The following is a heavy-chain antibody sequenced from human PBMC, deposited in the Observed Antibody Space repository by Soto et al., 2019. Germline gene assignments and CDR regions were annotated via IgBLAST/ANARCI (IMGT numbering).Heavy chain of an antibody. Sequence: QVQLQESGPGLVKPSGTLSLTCAVSGDSVSSPYYWCWVRQPPGKGLEWIGEVFHTGTTSYNPSLRSRVTISMDKAINQFSLDLSSVTAADTAVYYCARSAGWYAIHAWGAGTLVLVSS. CDR2: VFHTGTT. J-gene: IGHJ5*02. CDR3: ARSAGWYAIHA. D-gene: IGHD6-19*01. CDR1: GDSVSSPYY. V-gene: IGHV4-4*02.